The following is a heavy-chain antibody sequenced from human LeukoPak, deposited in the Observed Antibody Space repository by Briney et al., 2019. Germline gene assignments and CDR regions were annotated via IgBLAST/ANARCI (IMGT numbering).Heavy chain of an antibody. Sequence: GGSLRLSCAASGFTFSAYWRSWVRQAPGKGLEWVAHIKGDGSEKYSVDSVKGRFTISRDNAKSSLYLQMNSLRAEDTALYYCARGGFVSVYFDYWGQGSLVTVSS. V-gene: IGHV3-7*01. D-gene: IGHD2-8*01. J-gene: IGHJ4*02. CDR1: GFTFSAYW. CDR3: ARGGFVSVYFDY. CDR2: IKGDGSEK.